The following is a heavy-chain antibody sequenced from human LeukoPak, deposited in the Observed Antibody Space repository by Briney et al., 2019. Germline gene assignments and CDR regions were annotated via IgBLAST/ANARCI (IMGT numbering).Heavy chain of an antibody. CDR2: ISAYNGNT. Sequence: ASVKVSCKASGGTFTSYGISWVRQAPGQGLEWMGWISAYNGNTNYAQKLQGRVTMTTDTSTSTAYMELRSLRSDDTAVYYCARVLPRYFDWLLSHFDYWGQGTLVTVSS. D-gene: IGHD3-9*01. CDR3: ARVLPRYFDWLLSHFDY. CDR1: GGTFTSYG. V-gene: IGHV1-18*01. J-gene: IGHJ4*02.